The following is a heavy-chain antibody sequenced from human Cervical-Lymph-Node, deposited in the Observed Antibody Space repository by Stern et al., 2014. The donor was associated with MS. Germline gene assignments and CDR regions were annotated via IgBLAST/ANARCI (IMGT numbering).Heavy chain of an antibody. J-gene: IGHJ6*02. D-gene: IGHD2-15*01. CDR3: ARLGVVASTHSGMDV. V-gene: IGHV5-51*01. CDR1: GYRFSSYW. Sequence: EQLVQSGAEVKKPGDSLKISCQGSGYRFSSYWIAWVRQMPGKGLEWMGIIYPGDSDTKYGPSFQGQVTISVDKSISTAYLQWSSLKASDTGTFYCARLGVVASTHSGMDVWGQGTTVTVSS. CDR2: IYPGDSDT.